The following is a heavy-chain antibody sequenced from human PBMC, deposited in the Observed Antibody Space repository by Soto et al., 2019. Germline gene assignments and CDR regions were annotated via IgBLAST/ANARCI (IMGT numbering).Heavy chain of an antibody. CDR3: ARLLKGGTSDWNQIDL. J-gene: IGHJ5*02. Sequence: SGPTLVNPTQTLTLTCTFSGFSLSTSGMRVSWIRQPPGKALEWLARIDWDDDKFYSTSLKTRLTISKDTSKNQVVLTMTNMDPVDTGMYFCARLLKGGTSDWNQIDLWGQGTLVTVSS. CDR2: IDWDDDK. D-gene: IGHD1-1*01. CDR1: GFSLSTSGMR. V-gene: IGHV2-70*04.